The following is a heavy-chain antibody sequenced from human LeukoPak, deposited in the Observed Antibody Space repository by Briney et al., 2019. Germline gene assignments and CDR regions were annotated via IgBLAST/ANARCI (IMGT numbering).Heavy chain of an antibody. CDR2: IYTSGST. CDR3: ARSLAVAGHFDY. V-gene: IGHV4-4*07. J-gene: IGHJ4*02. D-gene: IGHD6-19*01. CDR1: GGSIGSYY. Sequence: SETLSLTCTVSGGSIGSYYWSWIRQPAGKGLEWIGRIYTSGSTNYNPSLKSRVTMSVDTSKNQFSLKLSSVTAADTAVCYCARSLAVAGHFDYWGQGTLVTVSS.